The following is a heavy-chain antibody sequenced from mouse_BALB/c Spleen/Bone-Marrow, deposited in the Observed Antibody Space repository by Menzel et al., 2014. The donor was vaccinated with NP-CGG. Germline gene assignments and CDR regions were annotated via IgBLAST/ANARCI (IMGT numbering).Heavy chain of an antibody. CDR3: ARSGGNYDYAMDY. J-gene: IGHJ4*01. Sequence: VQLQQSGAELAKPGASVKMSCRASGCTFTSFWMHWVKQRPGQGLEWIGYINPSTGYTDYNQKFKDKATLTADKSSSTAYMQLSSLTSEDSAVYYCARSGGNYDYAMDYWGQGTSVTVSS. V-gene: IGHV1-7*01. CDR1: GCTFTSFW. D-gene: IGHD2-1*01. CDR2: INPSTGYT.